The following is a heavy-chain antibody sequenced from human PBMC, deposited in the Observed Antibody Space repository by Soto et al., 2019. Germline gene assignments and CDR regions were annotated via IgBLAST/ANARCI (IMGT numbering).Heavy chain of an antibody. CDR1: GFTFSSYA. CDR2: ISGSGGST. J-gene: IGHJ3*02. V-gene: IGHV3-23*01. CDR3: AKAPGYCGGDCYGAFDI. Sequence: GGSLRLSCAASGFTFSSYAMSWVRQAPGKGLEWVSAISGSGGSTYYADSVKGRFTISRDNSKNTLYLQMNSLRAEDTAVYYCAKAPGYCGGDCYGAFDIWGQGTMVTVSS. D-gene: IGHD2-21*01.